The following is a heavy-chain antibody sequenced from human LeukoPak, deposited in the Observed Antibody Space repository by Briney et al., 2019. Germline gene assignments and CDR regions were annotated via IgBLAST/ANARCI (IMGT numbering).Heavy chain of an antibody. CDR2: ISAYNGNT. J-gene: IGHJ3*02. V-gene: IGHV1-18*01. CDR1: GYTFTSYG. Sequence: ASVNVSCKASGYTFTSYGISWVRQAPGQGLEWMGWISAYNGNTNYAQKLQGSVTMTTDTSTSTAYMELRSLRSDDTAVYYCARTPIVVVISTFIGAFDIWGQGTMVTVSS. D-gene: IGHD3-22*01. CDR3: ARTPIVVVISTFIGAFDI.